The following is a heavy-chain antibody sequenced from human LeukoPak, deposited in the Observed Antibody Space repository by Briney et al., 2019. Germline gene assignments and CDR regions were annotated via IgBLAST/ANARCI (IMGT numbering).Heavy chain of an antibody. CDR2: INHSGSN. V-gene: IGHV4-34*01. D-gene: IGHD3-10*01. CDR3: RGYGSGSYYSRRYYFDY. J-gene: IGHJ4*02. CDR1: GGSFSGYY. Sequence: PSETLSLTCAVYGGSFSGYYWSWIPQPPGKGLEWIGEINHSGSNNYNPSLKSRVTISVDTSKNQFSLKLSSVTAADTAVYYCRGYGSGSYYSRRYYFDYWGQGTLVAVSS.